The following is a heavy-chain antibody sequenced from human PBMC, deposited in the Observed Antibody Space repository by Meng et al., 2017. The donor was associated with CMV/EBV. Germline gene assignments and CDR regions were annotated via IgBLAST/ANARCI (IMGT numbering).Heavy chain of an antibody. CDR1: GFNFSNNT. Sequence: SGFNFSNNTMSGVRQAPGKGLERVSTISGSAGTTYYADSVKGRFTISRDNSKNTLSLQMNSLRAEDTAVYYCAKDLSITTAGSPLDYWGQGTLVTVSS. CDR2: ISGSAGTT. V-gene: IGHV3-23*01. D-gene: IGHD6-13*01. J-gene: IGHJ4*02. CDR3: AKDLSITTAGSPLDY.